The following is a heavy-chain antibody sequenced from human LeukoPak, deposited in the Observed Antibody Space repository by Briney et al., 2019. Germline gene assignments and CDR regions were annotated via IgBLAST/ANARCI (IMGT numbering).Heavy chain of an antibody. Sequence: ASVKVSCKXSGGTFSSYTISWVRQAPGQGLEWMGRIIPILGIANYAQKFQGRVTITADKSTSTAYMELSSLRSEDTAVYYCASAINLYYYDSSGYLDYWGQGTLVTVSS. CDR3: ASAINLYYYDSSGYLDY. CDR2: IIPILGIA. D-gene: IGHD3-22*01. CDR1: GGTFSSYT. V-gene: IGHV1-69*02. J-gene: IGHJ4*02.